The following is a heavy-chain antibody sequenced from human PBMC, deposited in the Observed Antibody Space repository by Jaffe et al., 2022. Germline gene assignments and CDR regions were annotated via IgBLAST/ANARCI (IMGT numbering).Heavy chain of an antibody. V-gene: IGHV4-34*01. Sequence: QVQLQQWGAGLLKPSETLSLTCAVYGGSFSGYYWSWIRQPPGKGLEWIGEINHSGSTNYNPSLKSRVTISVDTSKNQFSLKLSSVTAADTAVYYCAREAYGDYVLIWGQGTLVTVSS. D-gene: IGHD4-17*01. J-gene: IGHJ4*02. CDR2: INHSGST. CDR3: AREAYGDYVLI. CDR1: GGSFSGYY.